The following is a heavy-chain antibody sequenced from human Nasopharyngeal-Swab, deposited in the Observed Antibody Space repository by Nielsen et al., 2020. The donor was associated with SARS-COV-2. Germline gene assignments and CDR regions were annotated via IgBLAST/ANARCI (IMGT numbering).Heavy chain of an antibody. J-gene: IGHJ4*02. D-gene: IGHD3-16*02. Sequence: GESLKISCVASGFTFDDYAMHWVRQAPGKGLEWVSFISGDTYSTNYVDSVKGRFTISRDNSKNSLYLQMNSLRAEDTAVYYCARDHYDYVWGSYRYGYWGQGTLVTVSS. CDR2: ISGDTYST. CDR3: ARDHYDYVWGSYRYGY. CDR1: GFTFDDYA. V-gene: IGHV3-43*02.